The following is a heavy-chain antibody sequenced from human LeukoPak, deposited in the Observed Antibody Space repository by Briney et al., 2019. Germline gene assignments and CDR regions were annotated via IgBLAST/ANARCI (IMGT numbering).Heavy chain of an antibody. CDR3: ARTRPYEAYFFDY. J-gene: IGHJ4*02. D-gene: IGHD5-12*01. V-gene: IGHV4-30-2*01. Sequence: SQTLSLTCAVSGGSISSGGYSWSWIRQPPGKGLEWIGYIYHSGSTYYNPSLKSRVTISVDRSKNQFSLKLSSVTAADTAVYYCARTRPYEAYFFDYWGQGTLVTVSS. CDR1: GGSISSGGYS. CDR2: IYHSGST.